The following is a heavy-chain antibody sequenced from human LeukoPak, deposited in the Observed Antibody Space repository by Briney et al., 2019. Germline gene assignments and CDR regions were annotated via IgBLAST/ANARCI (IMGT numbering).Heavy chain of an antibody. J-gene: IGHJ4*02. V-gene: IGHV1-18*04. Sequence: ASVKVSCKASGYTFTSYGISWVRQAPGQGLEWMGWISAYNGNTNYAQKLQGRVTMITDTSTSTAYMELRSLRSDDTAVYYCARVEAAALTFDYWGQGTLVTVSS. D-gene: IGHD6-13*01. CDR2: ISAYNGNT. CDR3: ARVEAAALTFDY. CDR1: GYTFTSYG.